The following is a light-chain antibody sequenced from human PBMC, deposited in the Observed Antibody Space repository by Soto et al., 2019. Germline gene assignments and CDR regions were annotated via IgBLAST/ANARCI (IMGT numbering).Light chain of an antibody. CDR3: QQSNNYPWT. V-gene: IGKV1-5*03. CDR1: QSISSW. CDR2: EAA. Sequence: DIPMTKSPSTLSASVGDRVTITCRASQSISSWLAWYQQKPGKAPKLLIYEAANLASGVPSRFSGSGSGTEFTLTISSLQPDDFATYYCQQSNNYPWTFGQGTKVESK. J-gene: IGKJ1*01.